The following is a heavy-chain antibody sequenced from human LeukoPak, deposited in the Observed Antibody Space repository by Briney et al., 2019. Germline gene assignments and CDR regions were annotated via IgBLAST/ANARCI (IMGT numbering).Heavy chain of an antibody. CDR1: GGTFSSYG. V-gene: IGHV1-18*01. D-gene: IGHD2-15*01. Sequence: ASVKVSCKASGGTFSSYGINWERQAPGQGLEWMGWISAYNGTTDYAQKLQGRVTMTTDTSTSTAYMELRSLRSDDTAVYYCAREGGSANDPDSGYWGQGTLVTVSS. CDR3: AREGGSANDPDSGY. J-gene: IGHJ4*02. CDR2: ISAYNGTT.